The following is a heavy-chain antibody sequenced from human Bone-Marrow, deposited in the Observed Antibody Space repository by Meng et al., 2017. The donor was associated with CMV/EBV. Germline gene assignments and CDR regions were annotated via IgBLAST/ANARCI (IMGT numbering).Heavy chain of an antibody. Sequence: GESLKISCAASGFTFSSYAMHWVRQAPGKGLEWVAVIPYDGSNKYYADSVKGRFTISRDNSKNTLKRQMNSLIAEVTAVYNCAEDCGEVTVLDDWGHGTTVTVSS. CDR2: IPYDGSNK. CDR1: GFTFSSYA. J-gene: IGHJ6*02. V-gene: IGHV3-30-3*01. CDR3: AEDCGEVTVLDD. D-gene: IGHD3-16*02.